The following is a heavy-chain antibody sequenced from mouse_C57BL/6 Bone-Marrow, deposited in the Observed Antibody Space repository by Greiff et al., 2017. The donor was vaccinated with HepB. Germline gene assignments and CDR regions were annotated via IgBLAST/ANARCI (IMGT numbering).Heavy chain of an antibody. CDR1: GFTFSSYG. CDR2: ISSGGSYT. CDR3: ARQRDGYSFAY. D-gene: IGHD2-3*01. V-gene: IGHV5-6*01. Sequence: EVQLQQSGGDLVKPGGSLKLSCAASGFTFSSYGMSWVRQTPDKRLEWVATISSGGSYTYYPDSVKGRFTISRDNAKNTLYLQMSSLKSEDTAMYYCARQRDGYSFAYWGQGTLVTVSA. J-gene: IGHJ3*01.